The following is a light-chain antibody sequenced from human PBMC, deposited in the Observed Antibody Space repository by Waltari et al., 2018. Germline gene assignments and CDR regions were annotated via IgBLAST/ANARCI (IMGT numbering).Light chain of an antibody. J-gene: IGKJ2*01. CDR1: QGMARN. CDR2: GAS. CDR3: QQYNNWRT. V-gene: IGKV3-15*01. Sequence: EVLMTQSPPTLSVSPGESATLPCRASQGMARNLAWYQQKPGQAPRLLIYGASTRATDVPDRFSGSGSGTEFTLTISSLQSEDFAVYYCQQYNNWRTFGQGTKLEIK.